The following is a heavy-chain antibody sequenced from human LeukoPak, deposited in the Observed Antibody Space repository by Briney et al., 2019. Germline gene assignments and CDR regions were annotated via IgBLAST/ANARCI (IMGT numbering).Heavy chain of an antibody. V-gene: IGHV4-59*08. CDR2: MYYSVST. J-gene: IGHJ3*02. CDR1: GGSISSYY. CDR3: ARGGNCGGDCYAHDAFDI. Sequence: SETLSLTCTVSGGSISSYYWSWLRQPPGKALEWIGYMYYSVSTKYNPSLQSRVTISVDASKNQFSLKLSSVTAADTAVYYRARGGNCGGDCYAHDAFDIWGQGTTVTVSS. D-gene: IGHD2-21*02.